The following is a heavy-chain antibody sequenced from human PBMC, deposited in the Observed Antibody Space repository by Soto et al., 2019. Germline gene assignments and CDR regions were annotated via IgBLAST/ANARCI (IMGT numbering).Heavy chain of an antibody. CDR3: ARDRGGSYYDY. V-gene: IGHV3-30*03. CDR2: ISYDGSNK. J-gene: IGHJ4*02. CDR1: GFTFSGYG. D-gene: IGHD1-26*01. Sequence: QVQLVDSGGGVVQPGRSLRLSCAASGFTFSGYGMHWVRQAPGKGLEWVAVISYDGSNKYYADSVKGRFTISRDNSKNTLYLQMNSLRAEDTAVYYCARDRGGSYYDYWGQGTLVTVSS.